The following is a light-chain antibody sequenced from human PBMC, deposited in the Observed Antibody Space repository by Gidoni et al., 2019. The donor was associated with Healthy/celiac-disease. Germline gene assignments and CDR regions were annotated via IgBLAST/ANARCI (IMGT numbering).Light chain of an antibody. V-gene: IGKV2-28*01. CDR2: LGS. J-gene: IGKJ4*01. Sequence: DIVMTQSPLSLPVTPGEPSSISCRSSQSLLHSNGYNYLDWYLQKPGQSPQLLIYLGSNRASGVTDRFSGSGSGTDFTLKISRVEAEDVGVYYCMQALKTPVTFGGGTKVEIK. CDR1: QSLLHSNGYNY. CDR3: MQALKTPVT.